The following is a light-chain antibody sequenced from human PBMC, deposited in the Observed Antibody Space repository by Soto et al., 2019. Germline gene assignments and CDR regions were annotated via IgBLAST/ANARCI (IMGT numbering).Light chain of an antibody. CDR3: LQRSHWLT. V-gene: IGKV3-11*01. Sequence: IVLTQVPASLSFSPGGAATLSRRASEGVSNYLAWYQQKPGQAPRLLIYDASNRATAIPARFSGSGSGTDFTLTISSLEPGDSALYFCLQRSHWLTFGGGTKV. CDR2: DAS. CDR1: EGVSNY. J-gene: IGKJ4*01.